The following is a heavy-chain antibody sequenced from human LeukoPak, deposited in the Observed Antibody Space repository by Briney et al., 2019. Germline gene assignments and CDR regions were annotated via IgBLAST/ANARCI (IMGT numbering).Heavy chain of an antibody. J-gene: IGHJ5*02. CDR3: ARVPGSGYLNWFDP. Sequence: SETLSLTCAVYGGSFSGYYWSWIRQPPGKGLEWIGEINHSGSTNYNPSLKSRVTISVDTSKNQFSLKLSSVTAADTAVYYCARVPGSGYLNWFDPWGQGTPVTVSS. D-gene: IGHD3-3*01. CDR1: GGSFSGYY. CDR2: INHSGST. V-gene: IGHV4-34*01.